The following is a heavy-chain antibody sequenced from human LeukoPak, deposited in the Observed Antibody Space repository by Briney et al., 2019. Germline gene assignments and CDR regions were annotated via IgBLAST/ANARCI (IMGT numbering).Heavy chain of an antibody. D-gene: IGHD5-12*01. V-gene: IGHV4-59*01. CDR3: ATEVAPSDHYYYYGMDV. J-gene: IGHJ6*02. CDR1: GGSISSNY. CDR2: IHYSGRT. Sequence: SETLSLTCTVSGGSISSNYWSWVRQPPGKGLEWIGYIHYSGRTNYNPSLKSRVTISVDTSKNQFSLKLSSVTAAGTAVYYCATEVAPSDHYYYYGMDVWGQGALVTVSS.